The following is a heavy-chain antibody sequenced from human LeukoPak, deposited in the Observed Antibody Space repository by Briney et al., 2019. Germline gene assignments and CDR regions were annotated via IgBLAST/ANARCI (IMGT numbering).Heavy chain of an antibody. V-gene: IGHV4-59*01. CDR3: ARGWFGEEVAY. J-gene: IGHJ4*02. CDR2: IYYSGST. D-gene: IGHD3-10*01. CDR1: GGSISSYY. Sequence: SETLSLTCTVSGGSISSYYWSWIRQPPGKGLEWIGYIYYSGSTNYNPSLKSRVTISVDTSKNQFSLKLSSVTAADTAVYYCARGWFGEEVAYWGQGTLVTVSS.